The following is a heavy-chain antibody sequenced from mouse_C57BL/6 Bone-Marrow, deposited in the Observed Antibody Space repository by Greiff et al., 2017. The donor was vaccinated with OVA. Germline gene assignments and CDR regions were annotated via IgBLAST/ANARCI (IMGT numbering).Heavy chain of an antibody. CDR2: IYPSDSET. CDR3: ARRRAPYFDY. CDR1: GYTFTSYW. Sequence: VQLQQPGAELVRPGSSVKLSCKASGYTFTSYWMDWVKQRPGQGLEWIGNIYPSDSETHYNQKFKDKATLTVDKSSSTAYMQLSSLTYEDSAVYYCARRRAPYFDYWGQGTTLTVSS. V-gene: IGHV1-61*01. J-gene: IGHJ2*01. D-gene: IGHD3-3*01.